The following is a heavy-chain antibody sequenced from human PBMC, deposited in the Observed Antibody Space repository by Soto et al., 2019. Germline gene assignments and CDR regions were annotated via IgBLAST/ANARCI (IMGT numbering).Heavy chain of an antibody. CDR3: AKDGPIINMEIDY. D-gene: IGHD3-10*01. CDR2: ITDTGVNT. CDR1: GFTFSSYA. Sequence: PGGSLRLSCAASGFTFSSYAMSWVRQAPGKGLEWVSTITDTGVNTYYADSVKGRFTISRDNSKNALYLQMNSLRAEDTAAYYCAKDGPIINMEIDYWGQGTLVTVSS. V-gene: IGHV3-23*01. J-gene: IGHJ4*02.